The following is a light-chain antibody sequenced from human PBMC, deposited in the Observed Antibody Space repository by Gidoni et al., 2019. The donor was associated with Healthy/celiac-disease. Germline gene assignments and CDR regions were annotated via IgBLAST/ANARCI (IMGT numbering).Light chain of an antibody. CDR1: QSVSSY. Sequence: EIVLTQSPATLSLSPGERATLSCRASQSVSSYLAWYQQKPGQAPRLLIYDASNRATGIPARFSVSGSGTDFTLTISSLEPDDFAVYYCQPRSNWPSYTFGQGTKLEIK. CDR3: QPRSNWPSYT. CDR2: DAS. J-gene: IGKJ2*01. V-gene: IGKV3-11*01.